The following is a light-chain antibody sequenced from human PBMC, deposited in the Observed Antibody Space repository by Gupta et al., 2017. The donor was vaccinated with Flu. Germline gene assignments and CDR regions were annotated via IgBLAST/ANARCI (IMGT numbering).Light chain of an antibody. CDR3: CSYAGNNNWV. V-gene: IGLV2-23*01. CDR2: EGT. CDR1: SSDIGDYNV. Sequence: QSALTQPASVSGSPGQSITISCTGTSSDIGDYNVVSWYQQHPGKAPKLMIYEGTKRPSGVSSRFSASKSANTASLTISGLQAEDEGDYYCCSYAGNNNWVFGGGTKLTVL. J-gene: IGLJ3*02.